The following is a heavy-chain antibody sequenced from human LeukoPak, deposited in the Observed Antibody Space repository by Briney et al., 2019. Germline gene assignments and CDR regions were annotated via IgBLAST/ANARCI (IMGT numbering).Heavy chain of an antibody. D-gene: IGHD3-22*01. CDR3: AKDLGYYYDSSGSPGNI. CDR2: ISYDGSNK. J-gene: IGHJ3*02. V-gene: IGHV3-30*18. CDR1: GFTVSTYF. Sequence: GGSLRLSCAASGFTVSTYFMSWVRQAPGKGLEWVAVISYDGSNKYYADSVKGRFTISRDNSKNTLYLQMNSLRAEDTAVYYCAKDLGYYYDSSGSPGNIWGQGTMVTVSS.